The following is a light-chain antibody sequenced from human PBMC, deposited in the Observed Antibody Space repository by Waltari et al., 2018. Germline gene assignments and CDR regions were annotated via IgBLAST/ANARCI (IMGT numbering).Light chain of an antibody. CDR1: SSDVGAYNF. V-gene: IGLV2-8*01. Sequence: QSALTQPPSASGSPGQSVTISCTGTSSDVGAYNFVSWYQQHPGKAPLLLVYGPSKRPGGVPDRFSGSRSGNTASLTVSGLQSEDEADYYCCSYAGSNNLFGGGTKLTVL. CDR2: GPS. J-gene: IGLJ2*01. CDR3: CSYAGSNNL.